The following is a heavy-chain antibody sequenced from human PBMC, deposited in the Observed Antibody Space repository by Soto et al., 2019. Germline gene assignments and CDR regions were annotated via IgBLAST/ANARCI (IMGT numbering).Heavy chain of an antibody. D-gene: IGHD6-6*01. V-gene: IGHV3-30-3*01. CDR1: GFTFSSYA. CDR2: ISYDGSNK. CDR3: ARGAARFPPDY. Sequence: GGSLRLSCAASGFTFSSYAMHWVRQAPGKGLEWVAVISYDGSNKYYADSVKGRFTISRDNSKNTLYLQMNSLRAEDTAVYYCARGAARFPPDYWGQGTLVTVSS. J-gene: IGHJ4*02.